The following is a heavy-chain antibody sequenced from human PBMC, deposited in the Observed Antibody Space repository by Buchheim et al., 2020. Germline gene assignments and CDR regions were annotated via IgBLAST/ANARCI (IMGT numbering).Heavy chain of an antibody. V-gene: IGHV3-23*01. CDR2: ISGNGGKT. CDR3: AKDRWVGSSGWSSFDY. CDR1: GFAFSSYA. D-gene: IGHD6-19*01. J-gene: IGHJ4*02. Sequence: EVQLLESGGGLVQPGGSLRLSCAASGFAFSSYAMTWVRQAPGEGLERVSEISGNGGKTYYADSVKGRFTISRDNSKNKLYLQMNSLGAEDTAVYYCAKDRWVGSSGWSSFDYWGQGT.